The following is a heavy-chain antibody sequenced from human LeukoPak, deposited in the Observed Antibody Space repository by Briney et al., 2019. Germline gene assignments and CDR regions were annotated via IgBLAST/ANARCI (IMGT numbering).Heavy chain of an antibody. CDR1: GGTFSSYA. J-gene: IGHJ5*02. Sequence: GASVKVSCKASGGTFSSYAISWVRQAAGQGLEWMGRIIPILGIANYAQKFQGRVTITADKSTSTAYMELSRLRSEDTAVYYCARGVITMIKYNWFDPWGQGTLVTVSS. CDR3: ARGVITMIKYNWFDP. V-gene: IGHV1-69*04. CDR2: IIPILGIA. D-gene: IGHD3-22*01.